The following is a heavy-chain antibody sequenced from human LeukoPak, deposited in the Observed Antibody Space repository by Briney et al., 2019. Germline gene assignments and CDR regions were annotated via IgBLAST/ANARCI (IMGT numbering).Heavy chain of an antibody. J-gene: IGHJ6*03. CDR2: INPNSGGT. D-gene: IGHD3-22*01. CDR1: GYTFTRYY. Sequence: ASLKVSCKASGYTFTRYYMHWVRQAPGQGLEWMGWINPNSGGTHYAQKCQGRVTMTRDTSISTAYMELSRLRCDETAGEYCARVYYYDCCGYYYKDIGGKGTTVTVSS. V-gene: IGHV1-2*02. CDR3: ARVYYYDCCGYYYKDI.